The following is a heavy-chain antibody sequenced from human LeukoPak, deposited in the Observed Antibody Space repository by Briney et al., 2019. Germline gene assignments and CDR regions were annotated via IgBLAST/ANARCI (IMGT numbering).Heavy chain of an antibody. J-gene: IGHJ5*02. CDR3: AKVKGIVATKYNWFDP. CDR1: GFTFSSYG. D-gene: IGHD5-12*01. CDR2: IRYDGCNK. Sequence: GGSLRLSCAASGFTFSSYGMHWVRQAPGKGLEWVAFIRYDGCNKYYADSVKGRFTISRDNSKNTLYLQMNSLRVEDTAVYYCAKVKGIVATKYNWFDPWGQGTLVTVAS. V-gene: IGHV3-30*02.